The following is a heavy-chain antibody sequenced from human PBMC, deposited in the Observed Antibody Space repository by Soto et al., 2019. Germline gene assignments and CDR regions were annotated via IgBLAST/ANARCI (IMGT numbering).Heavy chain of an antibody. CDR2: ITGGGENT. CDR1: GFTFRNFP. V-gene: IGHV3-23*01. J-gene: IGHJ4*02. Sequence: GGSLRLSCAASGFTFRNFPMSWVRQAPGKGLEWVSVITGGGENTYYADSVKGRFTISRDNSKNTLYLQMNSLRAEDTAVYYCAKRSSHCFDYWGQGTPVTVSS. CDR3: AKRSSHCFDY.